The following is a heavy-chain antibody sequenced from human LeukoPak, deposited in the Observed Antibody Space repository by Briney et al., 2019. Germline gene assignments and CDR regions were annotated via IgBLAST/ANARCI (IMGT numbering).Heavy chain of an antibody. V-gene: IGHV1-2*02. Sequence: ASVKVSCKASGYTFTGYYINWVRQAPGQGLEWMGCINPNSGGAKYAQKFQGRISMTRDTSISAAYMGLSRLTSDDTAVYYCAKGRVVAGTKSLTYHWFDPWGQGTLVTASS. CDR2: INPNSGGA. CDR1: GYTFTGYY. CDR3: AKGRVVAGTKSLTYHWFDP. D-gene: IGHD6-19*01. J-gene: IGHJ5*02.